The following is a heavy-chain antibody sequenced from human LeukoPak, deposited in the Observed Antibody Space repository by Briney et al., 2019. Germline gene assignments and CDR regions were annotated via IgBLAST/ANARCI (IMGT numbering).Heavy chain of an antibody. CDR3: VRSKSGTYSWFDP. Sequence: SETLSLTCTVSGSSISGYYWSWIRQPPGKGLEWIGFIYYTGNTNYNPSLKSRLTISVDTSNNQFSLKVSSVTAADTAVYYCVRSKSGTYSWFDPWGLGTLVTVSS. CDR2: IYYTGNT. CDR1: GSSISGYY. V-gene: IGHV4-59*01. J-gene: IGHJ5*02. D-gene: IGHD4-11*01.